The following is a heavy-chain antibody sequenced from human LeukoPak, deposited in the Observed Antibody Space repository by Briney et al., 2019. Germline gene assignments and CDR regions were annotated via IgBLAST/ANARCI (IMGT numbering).Heavy chain of an antibody. CDR1: GGTFSSYA. CDR2: IIPIFGIV. CDR3: ARAPRTGSFVAGIYDH. Sequence: VASVKVSCKASGGTFSSYAISWVRQAPGQGLEWMGGIIPIFGIVNYAQKFQGRVTITADKSTSTAYMELSSLRSEDTAVYYCARAPRTGSFVAGIYDHWGQRPLVTVSS. J-gene: IGHJ4*02. V-gene: IGHV1-69*10. D-gene: IGHD3-10*01.